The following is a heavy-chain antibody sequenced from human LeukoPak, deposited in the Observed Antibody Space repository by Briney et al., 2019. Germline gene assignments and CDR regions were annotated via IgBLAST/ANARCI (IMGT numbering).Heavy chain of an antibody. J-gene: IGHJ4*02. Sequence: PSETLSLTCAAYGGSFSGYYWSWIRQPPGQGLEWIGEINHSGSTNYNPSLKSRVTISVDTSKNQFSLKLSSVTAADTAVYYCARGRFRPWNYVPERFDYGGQGTLVTVSS. D-gene: IGHD1-7*01. CDR2: INHSGST. CDR1: GGSFSGYY. V-gene: IGHV4-34*01. CDR3: ARGRFRPWNYVPERFDY.